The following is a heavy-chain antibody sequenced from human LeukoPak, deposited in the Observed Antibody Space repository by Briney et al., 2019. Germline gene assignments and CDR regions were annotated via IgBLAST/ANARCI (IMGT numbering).Heavy chain of an antibody. D-gene: IGHD4-11*01. CDR1: GFTFSSYE. V-gene: IGHV3-48*03. CDR3: ARDPAYSNYGWFDP. Sequence: PGGSLRLSCAASGFTFSSYEMNWVRQAPGKGLEWVSYISSSGSTIYYADSVKGRFTISRDNAKNSLYLQMNGLRAEDTAVYYCARDPAYSNYGWFDPWGQGTLVTVSS. CDR2: ISSSGSTI. J-gene: IGHJ5*02.